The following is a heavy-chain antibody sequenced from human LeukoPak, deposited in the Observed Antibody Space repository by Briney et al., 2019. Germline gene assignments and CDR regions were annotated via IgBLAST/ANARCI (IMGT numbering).Heavy chain of an antibody. V-gene: IGHV3-15*01. CDR1: GFSFNYFW. J-gene: IGHJ4*02. D-gene: IGHD5-18*01. Sequence: PGGSLRLSCAASGFSFNYFWMSWVRQAPGKGLEWVGRIKSKTDGGTTDYAAPVKGRFTISRDDSKNTLYLQMNSLKTEDTAVYYCTLSYGYGDGDYWGQGTLVTVSS. CDR3: TLSYGYGDGDY. CDR2: IKSKTDGGTT.